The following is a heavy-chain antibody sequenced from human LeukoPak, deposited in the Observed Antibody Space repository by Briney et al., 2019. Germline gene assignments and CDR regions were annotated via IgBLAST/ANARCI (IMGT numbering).Heavy chain of an antibody. CDR2: IHNSGRT. Sequence: SETLSLTCSVSGGPVSSYYWSWLRQSPGKGLEWIGYIHNSGRTNYNPSLKSRVTGFVDTSKNQVSLRLSSVTAADTAVYYCARHGTISSESYFDYWGQGALVTVSS. CDR1: GGPVSSYY. CDR3: ARHGTISSESYFDY. V-gene: IGHV4-59*08. D-gene: IGHD1-14*01. J-gene: IGHJ4*02.